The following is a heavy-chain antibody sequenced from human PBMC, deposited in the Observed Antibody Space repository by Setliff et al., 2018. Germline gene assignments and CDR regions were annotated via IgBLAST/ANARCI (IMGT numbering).Heavy chain of an antibody. CDR3: VKGTLPYCTGPTCYPLDH. V-gene: IGHV3-23*01. J-gene: IGHJ4*02. CDR1: GFGFSSYA. CDR2: INAGGYNT. D-gene: IGHD2-8*02. Sequence: PGGSLRLSCAASGFGFSSYAMNWVRQAPGKGLQWVSNINAGGYNTYYADSVKGRFTISRDNSKNTVYLQMNSLRDADTAIYYCVKGTLPYCTGPTCYPLDHWGQGTLVTVSS.